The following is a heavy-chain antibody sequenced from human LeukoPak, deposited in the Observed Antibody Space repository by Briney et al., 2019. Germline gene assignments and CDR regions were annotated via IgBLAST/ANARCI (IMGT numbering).Heavy chain of an antibody. CDR1: GFTFDDYA. Sequence: GGSLRLSCAASGFTFDDYAMHWVRQAPGKGLEWVSGISWNSGSIGYADSVKGRFTISRDNAKNSLYLQMNSLRAEDTAVYYCARSPRSGYFDYWGQGTLVTVSS. CDR2: ISWNSGSI. D-gene: IGHD2-15*01. CDR3: ARSPRSGYFDY. V-gene: IGHV3-9*01. J-gene: IGHJ4*02.